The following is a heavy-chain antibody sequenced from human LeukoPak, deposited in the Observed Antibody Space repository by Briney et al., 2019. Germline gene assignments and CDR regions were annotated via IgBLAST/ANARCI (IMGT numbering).Heavy chain of an antibody. D-gene: IGHD5-24*01. J-gene: IGHJ4*02. Sequence: ASVKVSCKASGYTFTGYYMHWVRQAPGQGLEWMGWINPNSGGTNYAQKFQGRVTMTRDTSISTAYMELSRQRSDDTAVYYCARDLNDGDGYNPYFDYWGQGTLVTVSS. V-gene: IGHV1-2*02. CDR1: GYTFTGYY. CDR2: INPNSGGT. CDR3: ARDLNDGDGYNPYFDY.